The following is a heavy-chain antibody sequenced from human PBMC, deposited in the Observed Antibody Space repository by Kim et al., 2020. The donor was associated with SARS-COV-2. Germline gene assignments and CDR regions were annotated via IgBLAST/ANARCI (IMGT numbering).Heavy chain of an antibody. Sequence: PSLKSRVNISVDTSKNQFSLKQSSVTAADTAVYCCARRVGRSWYDWYFDLWGRGTLVTVSS. J-gene: IGHJ2*01. V-gene: IGHV4-39*01. CDR3: ARRVGRSWYDWYFDL. D-gene: IGHD6-13*01.